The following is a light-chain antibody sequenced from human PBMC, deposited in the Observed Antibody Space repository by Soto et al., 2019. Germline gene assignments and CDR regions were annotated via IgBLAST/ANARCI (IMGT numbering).Light chain of an antibody. CDR3: CSYAGSYTLYV. CDR1: SSDVGGYNY. Sequence: QSVLTQPRSVSGSPGQSVTISCTGTSSDVGGYNYVSWYQQHPGKAPKLMIYDVSKRPSGVPDRFSGSKSGNTASLTISGLQAEDEADYYCCSYAGSYTLYVFGTGTTLTVL. CDR2: DVS. V-gene: IGLV2-11*01. J-gene: IGLJ1*01.